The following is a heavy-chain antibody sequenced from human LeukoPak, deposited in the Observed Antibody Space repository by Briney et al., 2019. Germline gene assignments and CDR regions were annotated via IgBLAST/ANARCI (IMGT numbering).Heavy chain of an antibody. Sequence: GGSLRLSCAASGFTFSSYWMHWVRQAPGKGLVWVSRINRDGSSTTYADSVKGRVTISRDNTKNTVYLQMNSLRAEDTAVYYCARGRLWNIDYWGPGTLVTVSS. CDR3: ARGRLWNIDY. V-gene: IGHV3-74*01. CDR2: INRDGSST. D-gene: IGHD1/OR15-1a*01. J-gene: IGHJ4*02. CDR1: GFTFSSYW.